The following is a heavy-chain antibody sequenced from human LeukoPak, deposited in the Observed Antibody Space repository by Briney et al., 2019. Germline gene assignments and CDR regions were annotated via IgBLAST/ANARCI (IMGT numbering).Heavy chain of an antibody. CDR2: IYYSGST. CDR1: GGSISSSSYY. V-gene: IGHV4-39*01. J-gene: IGHJ5*02. CDR3: ARLGAVITFGGVIVRWFDP. Sequence: SETLSLTCTVSGGSISSSSYYWGWIRQPPGKGLEWIGSIYYSGSTYYNPSLKSRVTISVDTSKNQFSLKLSSVTAADTAVYYCARLGAVITFGGVIVRWFDPWGQGTLVTVSS. D-gene: IGHD3-16*02.